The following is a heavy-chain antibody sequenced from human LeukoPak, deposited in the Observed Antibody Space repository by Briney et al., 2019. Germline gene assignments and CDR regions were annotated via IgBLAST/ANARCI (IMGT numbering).Heavy chain of an antibody. CDR1: GFGFSGYW. Sequence: PGGSLRLSCAASGFGFSGYWMHWVRQVPGRGPVWVSHIHTDGSSTNYADSVKGRFTISRDNAKNTLYLQMNNLRAEDTAVYYCLLGSGSYYSAFEYWGQGTLVTVSS. CDR2: IHTDGSST. J-gene: IGHJ4*02. V-gene: IGHV3-74*01. D-gene: IGHD3-10*01. CDR3: LLGSGSYYSAFEY.